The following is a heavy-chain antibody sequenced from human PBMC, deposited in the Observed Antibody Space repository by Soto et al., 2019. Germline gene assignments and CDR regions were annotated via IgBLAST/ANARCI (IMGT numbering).Heavy chain of an antibody. CDR3: ARDSYDSSGYFGDY. D-gene: IGHD3-22*01. CDR1: GYIFISYG. Sequence: GASVKVSCKASGYIFISYGISWVRQAPGQGLEWMGWIRAYNGDTNYAQKFQGRVTMTADTSTTTAYMELRSLRSDDAAMYYCARDSYDSSGYFGDYWGQGTLVTVSS. J-gene: IGHJ4*02. V-gene: IGHV1-18*01. CDR2: IRAYNGDT.